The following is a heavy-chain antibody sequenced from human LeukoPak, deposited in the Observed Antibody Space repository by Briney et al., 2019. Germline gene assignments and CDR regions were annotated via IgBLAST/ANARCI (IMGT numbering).Heavy chain of an antibody. J-gene: IGHJ4*02. Sequence: TSETLSLTCAVYGGSFSGYYWSWIRQPPGKGLEWIGEINHSGSTNYNPSLKSRVTISVDTSKNQFSLKLSSVTAADTAVYYCARRPPTLGVVITRKGSYFDYWGQGTLVTVSS. CDR2: INHSGST. CDR1: GGSFSGYY. CDR3: ARRPPTLGVVITRKGSYFDY. V-gene: IGHV4-34*01. D-gene: IGHD3-3*01.